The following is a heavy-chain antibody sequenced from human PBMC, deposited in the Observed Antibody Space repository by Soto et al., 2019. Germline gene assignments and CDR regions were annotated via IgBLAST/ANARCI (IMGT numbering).Heavy chain of an antibody. Sequence: QITLKESGPTLVKPTQTPTLTCTFSGFSLSSTRMAVGWIRQPPGKALEWLALIYWDDDKRYSPFLKSRLTITKDTSKIQVVLTMSNMDPVDTARYYCAHIVVAGLGYYFDYWGQGTLVTVSS. CDR2: IYWDDDK. V-gene: IGHV2-5*02. J-gene: IGHJ4*02. CDR1: GFSLSSTRMA. D-gene: IGHD6-19*01. CDR3: AHIVVAGLGYYFDY.